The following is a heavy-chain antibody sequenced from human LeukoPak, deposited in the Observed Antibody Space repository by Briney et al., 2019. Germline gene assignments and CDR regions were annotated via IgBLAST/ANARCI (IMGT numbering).Heavy chain of an antibody. CDR3: SRDISSSTRAFDI. CDR2: ITSSGRHT. Sequence: PGGSLRLSCAASGFTLSIYEMTWVRQAPGKGLDGVSYITSSGRHTFYAHSVKGRFTISRDTAKNSLYLQMNSLRGEDTAVYYCSRDISSSTRAFDIWGQGTMVTVS. J-gene: IGHJ3*02. CDR1: GFTLSIYE. D-gene: IGHD5/OR15-5a*01. V-gene: IGHV3-48*03.